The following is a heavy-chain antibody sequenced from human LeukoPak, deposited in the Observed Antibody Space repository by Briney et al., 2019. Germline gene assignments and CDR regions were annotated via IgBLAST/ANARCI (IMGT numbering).Heavy chain of an antibody. Sequence: GGSLRLSCAASAFSLKDYNMNWVRQAPGKGREWVSSICYTETYIYYADSVKGRFTVSRDNAQNSVYLQMNSLRVEDTAIYYCVRDRGTYRPIDYWGQGTLVTVSS. CDR1: AFSLKDYN. J-gene: IGHJ4*02. V-gene: IGHV3-21*04. D-gene: IGHD1-26*01. CDR3: VRDRGTYRPIDY. CDR2: ICYTETYI.